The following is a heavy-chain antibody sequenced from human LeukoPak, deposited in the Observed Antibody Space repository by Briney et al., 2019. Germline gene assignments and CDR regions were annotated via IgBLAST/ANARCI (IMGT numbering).Heavy chain of an antibody. J-gene: IGHJ4*02. CDR3: AKEGRSLQTY. V-gene: IGHV3-7*03. CDR1: GFMFSSNW. CDR2: IKEDGTET. D-gene: IGHD5-24*01. Sequence: GGSLRLSCAASGFMFSSNWMSWVRLAPGKGLEWVANIKEDGTETYYVDSVKGRFTISRDNAKNSLYLQMNSLRVEDTAVYYCAKEGRSLQTYWGQGTLVSVSS.